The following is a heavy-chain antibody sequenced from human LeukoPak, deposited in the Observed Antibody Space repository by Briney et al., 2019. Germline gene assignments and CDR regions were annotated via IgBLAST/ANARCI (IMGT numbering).Heavy chain of an antibody. J-gene: IGHJ4*02. Sequence: GGSLRLPCAASGFTVGSNLMSWVRQAPGGGLEWVSLLYSAGSTYYAGSVKGRFTISRDSSKNTLYLQMNSLRAEDTAVYYCARVAGWGLDYWGQGTLVPVSS. V-gene: IGHV3-66*01. D-gene: IGHD2-21*02. CDR2: LYSAGST. CDR3: ARVAGWGLDY. CDR1: GFTVGSNL.